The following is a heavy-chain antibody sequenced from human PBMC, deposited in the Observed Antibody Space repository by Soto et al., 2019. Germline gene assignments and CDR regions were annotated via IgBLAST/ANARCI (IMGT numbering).Heavy chain of an antibody. CDR2: VSIGGST. CDR3: AKRRGAGGHFDY. D-gene: IGHD2-15*01. J-gene: IGHJ4*02. Sequence: DVQLLESGGGLVQPEGSLRLSCAASGFTFSSYAMGWVRQGPGKGLEWVAVVSIGGSTHYADSVRGRFTISRDNSKNTLSLQVNGLTAEDTAVYFCAKRRGAGGHFDYWGQGALVTVSS. CDR1: GFTFSSYA. V-gene: IGHV3-23*01.